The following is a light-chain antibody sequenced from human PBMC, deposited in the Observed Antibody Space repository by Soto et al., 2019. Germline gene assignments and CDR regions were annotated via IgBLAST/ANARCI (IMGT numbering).Light chain of an antibody. CDR2: GNS. CDR1: GSSIGAGYD. CDR3: QSYDSSLSGYV. V-gene: IGLV1-40*01. Sequence: QSVLTQPPSVSAAPGQRVTISCSGSGSSIGAGYDVHWYQQLPGTAPKLLIYGNSNRPSGVPDRFSGSRSGTSASLAITGLQAEDEADYYCQSYDSSLSGYVFGTGTKVTVL. J-gene: IGLJ1*01.